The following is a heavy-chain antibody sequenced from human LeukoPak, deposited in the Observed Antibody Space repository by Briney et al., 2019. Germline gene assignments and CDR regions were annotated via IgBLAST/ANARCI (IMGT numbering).Heavy chain of an antibody. CDR2: INPSGGST. CDR1: GYTFTSYY. Sequence: ASVMVSCKASGYTFTSYYMHWVRQAPGQGLEWMGIINPSGGSTSYAQKFQGRVTMTRDTSTSTVYMELSSLRSEDTAVYYCARDRLGYLAVAGPSCMDVWGQGTTVTVSS. J-gene: IGHJ6*02. D-gene: IGHD6-19*01. V-gene: IGHV1-46*01. CDR3: ARDRLGYLAVAGPSCMDV.